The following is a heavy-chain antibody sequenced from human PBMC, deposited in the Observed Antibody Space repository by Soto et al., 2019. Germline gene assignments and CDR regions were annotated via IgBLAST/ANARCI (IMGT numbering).Heavy chain of an antibody. CDR3: AKAAAAGTSGVDY. J-gene: IGHJ4*02. Sequence: GGSLRLSCAASGFTFSSYGMHWVRQAPGKGLEWVAVISYDGSNKYYADSVKGRFTISRDNSKNTLYLQMNSLRAEDTAVYYCAKAAAAGTSGVDYWGQGTLVTVSS. CDR1: GFTFSSYG. CDR2: ISYDGSNK. D-gene: IGHD6-13*01. V-gene: IGHV3-30*18.